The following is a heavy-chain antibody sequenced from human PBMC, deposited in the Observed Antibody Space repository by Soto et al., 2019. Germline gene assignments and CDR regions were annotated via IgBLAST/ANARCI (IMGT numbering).Heavy chain of an antibody. V-gene: IGHV5-10-1*03. D-gene: IGHD6-6*01. CDR1: GYSFTHYW. CDR2: IDPSDSYT. Sequence: EVQLVQSGAEVKKPGESLRISCKGSGYSFTHYWISWVRQMPGKGLEWMGKIDPSDSYTNYSPSFQGHVTISADKSISTAYLQWSSLKASDTAMYYCARQAEYGSPLDYWGQGTLVTVSS. J-gene: IGHJ4*02. CDR3: ARQAEYGSPLDY.